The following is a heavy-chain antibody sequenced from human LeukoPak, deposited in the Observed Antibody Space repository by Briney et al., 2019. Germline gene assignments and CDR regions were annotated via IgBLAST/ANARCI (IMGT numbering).Heavy chain of an antibody. D-gene: IGHD3-22*01. J-gene: IGHJ3*01. CDR2: IGGSGGST. V-gene: IGHV3-23*01. Sequence: GSLRLSSTASGFSFSSYALNWVRRAPGRGLEGVSSIGGSGGSTYYSDSGKGRFTISRDNSKNTLYLQMNSLRAEDTAVYYCSKGGRWDYYDSSHWGQGTMVIVSS. CDR3: SKGGRWDYYDSSH. CDR1: GFSFSSYA.